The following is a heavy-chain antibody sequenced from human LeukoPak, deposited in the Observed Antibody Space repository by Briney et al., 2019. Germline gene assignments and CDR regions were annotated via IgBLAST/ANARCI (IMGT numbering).Heavy chain of an antibody. CDR1: GSTFDDYA. CDR2: ISWNSGSI. CDR3: AKGGVATYDSSGYYYEDWFDP. J-gene: IGHJ5*02. V-gene: IGHV3-9*01. Sequence: GGSLRLSCAASGSTFDDYAMHWVRQAPGKGLEWVSGISWNSGSIGYADSVKGRFTISRDNAKNSLYLQMNSLRAEDTALYYCAKGGVATYDSSGYYYEDWFDPWGQGTLVTVSS. D-gene: IGHD3-22*01.